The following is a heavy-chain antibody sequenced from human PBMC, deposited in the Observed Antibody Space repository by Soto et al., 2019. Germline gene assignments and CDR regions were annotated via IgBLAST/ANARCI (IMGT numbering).Heavy chain of an antibody. Sequence: EVQLVESGGGLVKPGGSLRLSCAASGFTFSNAWMSWVRQAPGKGLEWVGRIKSKTDGGTTDYAAPVKGRFTISRDDSKNTLYLQMNSLKTEDTAVYYCTTCITIFGVVIVPDYWGQGTLVTVSS. CDR3: TTCITIFGVVIVPDY. CDR1: GFTFSNAW. CDR2: IKSKTDGGTT. J-gene: IGHJ4*02. D-gene: IGHD3-3*01. V-gene: IGHV3-15*01.